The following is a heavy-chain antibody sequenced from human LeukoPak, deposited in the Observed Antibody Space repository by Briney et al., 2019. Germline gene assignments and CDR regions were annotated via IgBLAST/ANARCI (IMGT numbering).Heavy chain of an antibody. CDR2: IKSEGEGATT. Sequence: GGSLRLSCVSSGLTIDTAWMSWVRQAPGKGLEWLGHIKSEGEGATTDYAAPAKGRFAISRDDSKNMNYLQMSSLKIDDTAIYYCIAHFPYFYGFDVWGKGTTVTVSS. CDR1: GLTIDTAW. CDR3: IAHFPYFYGFDV. J-gene: IGHJ6*04. V-gene: IGHV3-15*01. D-gene: IGHD3-3*02.